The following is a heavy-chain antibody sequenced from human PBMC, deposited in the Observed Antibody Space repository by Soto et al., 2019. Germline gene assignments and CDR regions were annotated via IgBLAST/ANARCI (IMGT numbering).Heavy chain of an antibody. V-gene: IGHV3-11*03. CDR2: ISSSSDYT. J-gene: IGHJ4*02. CDR3: ANRHLN. Sequence: GSLRLACAASGFTFRDYYVSWIRQTPGKRLEWISYISSSSDYTNYADSVKGRFTISRDNAKNSLYLQMDSLRVEDTAVYYCANRHLNWGQGTMVTVSS. CDR1: GFTFRDYY.